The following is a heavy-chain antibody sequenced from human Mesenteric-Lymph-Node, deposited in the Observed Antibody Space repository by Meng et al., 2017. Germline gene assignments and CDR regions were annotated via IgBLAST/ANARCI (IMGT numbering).Heavy chain of an antibody. CDR3: VRGDWFDP. Sequence: QVQLVQSWSELKKPRASVKVSCKASGYTLTTYAMNWVRQAPGKGLEWMGWINTNTGNPTYAQGFTGRFVFSLDTSVNMAYLQITSLKAEDTAVYYCVRGDWFDPWGQGTLVTVSS. J-gene: IGHJ5*02. V-gene: IGHV7-4-1*04. CDR1: GYTLTTYA. CDR2: INTNTGNP.